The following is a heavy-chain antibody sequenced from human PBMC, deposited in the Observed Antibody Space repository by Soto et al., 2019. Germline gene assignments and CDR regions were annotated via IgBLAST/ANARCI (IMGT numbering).Heavy chain of an antibody. V-gene: IGHV3-23*01. CDR2: ISGGGGNT. CDR1: GFTFSSYA. CDR3: AKDRGAEGRFSGIAVAGIPS. D-gene: IGHD6-19*01. J-gene: IGHJ5*02. Sequence: EVQLLESGGGLVQPGGSLRLSCAASGFTFSSYAMSWVRQTPGKGLEWVSGISGGGGNTYYADSVTGRFTISRDNSRNTLYLQMNSLRAADTAIYYCAKDRGAEGRFSGIAVAGIPSWGQGTLVTVSS.